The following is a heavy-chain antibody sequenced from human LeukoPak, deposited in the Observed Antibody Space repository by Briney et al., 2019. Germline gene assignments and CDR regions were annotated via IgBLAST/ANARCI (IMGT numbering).Heavy chain of an antibody. D-gene: IGHD1-1*01. CDR3: ATLRTGSTSYYFDY. J-gene: IGHJ4*02. CDR1: GFTVSSNY. V-gene: IGHV3-66*01. CDR2: LYSGGST. Sequence: PGGSLRLSCAASGFTVSSNYMSWVRQAPGKGLEWVSVLYSGGSTYYAASVKGRFTISRDNSKNTLYLQMNSLRAEDTAVYYCATLRTGSTSYYFDYWGQGTLVTVSS.